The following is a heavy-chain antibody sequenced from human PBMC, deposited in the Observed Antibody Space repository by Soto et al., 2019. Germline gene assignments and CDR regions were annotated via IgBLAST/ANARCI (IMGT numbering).Heavy chain of an antibody. CDR2: INHSGST. J-gene: IGHJ2*01. V-gene: IGHV4-34*01. CDR3: ARQKRTSVLRLLEWAAGGWYFDL. CDR1: GGSFSGYY. Sequence: QVQLQQWGAGLLKPSETLSLTCAVYGGSFSGYYWSWIRQPPGKGLEWSGEINHSGSTNYNPSLKRRGRKIIETNQELLLLKQDSIPGGVLAEYYYARQKRTSVLRLLEWAAGGWYFDLWGRGTLVTVSS. D-gene: IGHD3-3*01.